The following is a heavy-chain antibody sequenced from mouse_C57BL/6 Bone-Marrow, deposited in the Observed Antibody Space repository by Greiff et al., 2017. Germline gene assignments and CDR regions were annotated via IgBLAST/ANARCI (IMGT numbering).Heavy chain of an antibody. J-gene: IGHJ4*01. D-gene: IGHD4-1*01. Sequence: QVQLQQPGAELVKPGASVKLSCKASGYTFTSYWMQWVKQRPGPGLEWIGEIDPSDSYTNYNQKFKGKATLTVDTSSSTAYMQLSSLTSEDSAVYYCEKGAGTTYDYAMDYWGQGTSVTVSS. CDR3: EKGAGTTYDYAMDY. CDR2: IDPSDSYT. V-gene: IGHV1-50*01. CDR1: GYTFTSYW.